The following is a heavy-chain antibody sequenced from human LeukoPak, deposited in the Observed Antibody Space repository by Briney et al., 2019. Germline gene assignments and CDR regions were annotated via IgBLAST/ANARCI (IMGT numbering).Heavy chain of an antibody. J-gene: IGHJ3*02. Sequence: GGSLRLSCAASGFTFSSYAMSWVRQAPGKGLEWVSAISGSGGSTYCADSVKGRFTISRDNSKNTLYLQMNSLRAEDTAVYYCANLLLGATTSGAFDIWGQGTMVTVSS. CDR2: ISGSGGST. CDR1: GFTFSSYA. V-gene: IGHV3-23*01. D-gene: IGHD1-26*01. CDR3: ANLLLGATTSGAFDI.